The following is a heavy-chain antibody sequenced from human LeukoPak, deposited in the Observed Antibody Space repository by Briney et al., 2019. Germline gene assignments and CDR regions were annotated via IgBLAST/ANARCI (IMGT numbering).Heavy chain of an antibody. D-gene: IGHD2-2*01. V-gene: IGHV3-15*01. Sequence: GGSLRLSCAASGFTFSNAWMSWVRQAPGKGLEWVGRIQSKAGGGTAEYAAPVKGRFTISRDDSKNTLYLQMNSLKTEDTAVYYCTTPVVPAAMDSINYYYYGMDVWGKGTTVTVSS. J-gene: IGHJ6*04. CDR3: TTPVVPAAMDSINYYYYGMDV. CDR1: GFTFSNAW. CDR2: IQSKAGGGTA.